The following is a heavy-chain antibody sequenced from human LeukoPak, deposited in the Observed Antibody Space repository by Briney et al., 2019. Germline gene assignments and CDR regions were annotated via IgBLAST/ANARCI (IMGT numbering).Heavy chain of an antibody. D-gene: IGHD6-6*01. Sequence: PGGSLRLSCAASGFTFSRYSMNWVRQAPGKGLEWVSLISGDGGSTYYADSVKGRFTISRDNSKNSLYLQMNSLRTEDTALYYCAKGGSSSSGYWGQGTLVTVSS. CDR2: ISGDGGST. V-gene: IGHV3-43*02. J-gene: IGHJ4*02. CDR1: GFTFSRYS. CDR3: AKGGSSSSGY.